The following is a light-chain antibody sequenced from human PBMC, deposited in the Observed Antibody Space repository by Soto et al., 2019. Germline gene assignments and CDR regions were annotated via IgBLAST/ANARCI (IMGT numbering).Light chain of an antibody. CDR2: AAS. Sequence: IQLTQSPSFLSASVGDRVTITCRASQGIRNDLGWYQQKPGKAPKLLIYAASSLQSGVPSRFSGSGSGTEFTLTISGLQPDDFATYYCLQDYNYPPTFGQGTKVDIK. CDR3: LQDYNYPPT. J-gene: IGKJ1*01. V-gene: IGKV1-6*01. CDR1: QGIRND.